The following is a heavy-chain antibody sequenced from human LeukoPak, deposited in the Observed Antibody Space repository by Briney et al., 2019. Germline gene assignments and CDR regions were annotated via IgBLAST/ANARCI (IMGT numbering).Heavy chain of an antibody. J-gene: IGHJ4*02. CDR1: GFTVSNYH. CDR2: IIHTGVET. CDR3: VRDPFDSSGHDQGAY. V-gene: IGHV3-23*01. Sequence: GGSLRLSCAASGFTVSNYHINWVRQAPGWGLEWVAAIIHTGVETYYADSVKGRFTLSRDNSENMVHLQMNSLRVDDTAVYYCVRDPFDSSGHDQGAYWGQGALVTVSS. D-gene: IGHD3-22*01.